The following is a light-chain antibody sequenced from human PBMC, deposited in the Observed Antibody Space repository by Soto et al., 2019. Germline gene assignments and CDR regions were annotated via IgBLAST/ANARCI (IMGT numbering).Light chain of an antibody. CDR1: QIVSSTY. CDR3: EQDDVTQSNT. J-gene: IGKJ4*01. CDR2: GAS. Sequence: EIVLTQSPGTLSLSPGERATLSCRASQIVSSTYLAWFQQKAGQAPRLLIYGASTRATGIPDRFSGSGSGTGSTPTITGPEAEDVVLSYCEQDDVTQSNTFGGGTKVEV. V-gene: IGKV3-20*01.